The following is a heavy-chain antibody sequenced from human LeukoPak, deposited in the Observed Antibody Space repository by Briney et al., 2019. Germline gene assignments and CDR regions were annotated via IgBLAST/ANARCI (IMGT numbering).Heavy chain of an antibody. CDR1: GFTFSSYA. Sequence: GGSLRLSCAASGFTFSSYAMHWVRQAPGKGLEWVAVISYDGSNKYYADSVKGRFTISRDNSKNTLYLQMNSLRAEDTAVYYCAKDRRIEYSGYDPILSWGQGTLVTVSS. CDR2: ISYDGSNK. V-gene: IGHV3-30-3*01. J-gene: IGHJ5*02. CDR3: AKDRRIEYSGYDPILS. D-gene: IGHD5-12*01.